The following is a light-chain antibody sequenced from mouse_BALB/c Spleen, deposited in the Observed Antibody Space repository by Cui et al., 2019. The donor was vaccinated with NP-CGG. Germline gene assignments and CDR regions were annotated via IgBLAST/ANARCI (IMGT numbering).Light chain of an antibody. CDR3: VLWYSNHWV. CDR1: TGAVITSNY. V-gene: IGLV1*01. Sequence: QAVVTQESALTTSPGETVTLTCRSSTGAVITSNYANWVQEKPDHLFTGLIGGSNNRAPGVPARFSGSLIGDKAALTITGAQTEHEAIYFCVLWYSNHWVFGGGTKLTVL. CDR2: GSN. J-gene: IGLJ1*01.